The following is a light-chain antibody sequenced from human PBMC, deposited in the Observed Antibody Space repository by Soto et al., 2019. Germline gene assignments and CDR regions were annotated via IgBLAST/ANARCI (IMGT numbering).Light chain of an antibody. V-gene: IGKV3-20*01. J-gene: IGKJ1*01. CDR2: DAS. Sequence: ETVLTQSPGTLSLSPGERATLACRASQSVSSSYLAWHQQLPVQAPRLVIYDASSRATGIPDRFSGSGSGTDFTLTFSRLEPEDFAVYYFQQYVRSPPSWTLVHGTKVVIK. CDR3: QQYVRSPPSWT. CDR1: QSVSSSY.